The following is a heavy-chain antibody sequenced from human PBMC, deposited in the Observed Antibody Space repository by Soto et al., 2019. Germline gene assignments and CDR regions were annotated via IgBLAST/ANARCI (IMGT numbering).Heavy chain of an antibody. CDR2: IYPGDTDT. Sequence: PGESLKISCKGSGYSFTSYWIGWVRQMPGKGLEWMGIIYPGDTDTRYSPSFQGQVTISADKSISTAYLQWSSLKASDTAMYFCARSGNRKDYYYYYGMDVWGQGTTVTVSS. CDR1: GYSFTSYW. D-gene: IGHD1-26*01. CDR3: ARSGNRKDYYYYYGMDV. J-gene: IGHJ6*02. V-gene: IGHV5-51*01.